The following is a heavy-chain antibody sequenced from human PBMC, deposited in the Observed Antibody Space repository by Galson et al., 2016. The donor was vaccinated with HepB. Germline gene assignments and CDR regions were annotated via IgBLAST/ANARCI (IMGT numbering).Heavy chain of an antibody. D-gene: IGHD6-19*01. CDR2: ISGSGGGT. V-gene: IGHV3-23*01. CDR3: ARRAYSGWLFDY. CDR1: GFTFTTFA. J-gene: IGHJ4*02. Sequence: SLRLSCAASGFTFTTFAMNWVRQAPGKGLEWVSAISGSGGGTFYADSVKGRFTISRDNSKNTLYLQMNSLSAEDTAVYYCARRAYSGWLFDYWGQGTLVTVSS.